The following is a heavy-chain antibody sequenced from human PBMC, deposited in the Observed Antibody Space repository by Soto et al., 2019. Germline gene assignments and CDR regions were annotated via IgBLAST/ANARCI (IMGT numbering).Heavy chain of an antibody. CDR3: ARDGDYYDSSGFQRDYHYYGMDV. D-gene: IGHD3-22*01. CDR2: IIPMLGIA. CDR1: GGSFSDYA. Sequence: QVQLVQSGAEVKKPGSSVKVSYQASGGSFSDYAISWVRQAPGQGLEWMGGIIPMLGIADNAQKFQGRVIITADEYTSTVYMELSSLRSEDTAVYYCARDGDYYDSSGFQRDYHYYGMDVWGQGTTVTVAS. V-gene: IGHV1-69*01. J-gene: IGHJ6*02.